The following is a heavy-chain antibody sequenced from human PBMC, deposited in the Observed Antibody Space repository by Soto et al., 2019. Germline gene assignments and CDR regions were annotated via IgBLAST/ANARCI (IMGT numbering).Heavy chain of an antibody. J-gene: IGHJ4*02. CDR2: IKSKTGGGTT. CDR1: GFTFSNAW. D-gene: IGHD5-18*01. CDR3: AMLRDVDTAMVTGIDY. Sequence: GGSLRLSCAASGFTFSNAWMSWVRQAPGKGLEWVGRIKSKTGGGTTDYAAPVKGRFTISRDNSKNTLYLQMNSLRAEDTAVYYCAMLRDVDTAMVTGIDYWGQGTLVTVSS. V-gene: IGHV3-15*01.